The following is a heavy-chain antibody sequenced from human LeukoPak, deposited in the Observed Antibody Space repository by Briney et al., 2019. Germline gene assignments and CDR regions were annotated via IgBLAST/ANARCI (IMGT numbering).Heavy chain of an antibody. Sequence: GGSLRLSCAASGFTLSTYGMHWVRQAPGKGLEGVAFIRYDGTNKNYVDSVKGRFTISRDNSKNTLYLQMNSLRAEDTAVYYCAKVSGRSGWNDACDIWGQGTMVTVSS. CDR2: IRYDGTNK. CDR3: AKVSGRSGWNDACDI. D-gene: IGHD6-19*01. J-gene: IGHJ3*02. CDR1: GFTLSTYG. V-gene: IGHV3-30*02.